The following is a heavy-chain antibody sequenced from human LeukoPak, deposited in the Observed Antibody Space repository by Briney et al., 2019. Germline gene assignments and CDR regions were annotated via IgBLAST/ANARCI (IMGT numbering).Heavy chain of an antibody. Sequence: SETLSLTCTVSGGSISSSSYYWGWIRQPPGKGLEWIGSIYYSGSTYYNPSLKSRVTISVDTSKNQFSLKLSSVTAADTAVYYCARDSSVTMIVVPSDYWGQGTLVTVSS. CDR3: ARDSSVTMIVVPSDY. V-gene: IGHV4-39*07. J-gene: IGHJ4*02. D-gene: IGHD3-22*01. CDR1: GGSISSSSYY. CDR2: IYYSGST.